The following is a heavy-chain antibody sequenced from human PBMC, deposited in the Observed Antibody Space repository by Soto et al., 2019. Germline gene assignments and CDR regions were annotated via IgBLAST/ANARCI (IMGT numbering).Heavy chain of an antibody. CDR3: TRARPRYCSGGSCYPAEYFQH. V-gene: IGHV3-49*03. Sequence: PGGSLRLSCTASGFTFGDYAMSWFRQAPGKGLEWVGFIRSKAYGGTTEYAASVKGRFTISRDDSKSIAYLQMNSLKTEDTAVYYCTRARPRYCSGGSCYPAEYFQHWGQGT. CDR1: GFTFGDYA. CDR2: IRSKAYGGTT. D-gene: IGHD2-15*01. J-gene: IGHJ1*01.